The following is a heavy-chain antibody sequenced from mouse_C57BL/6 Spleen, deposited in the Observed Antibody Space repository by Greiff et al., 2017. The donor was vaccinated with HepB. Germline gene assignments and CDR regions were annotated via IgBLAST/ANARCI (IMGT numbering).Heavy chain of an antibody. CDR3: ARSSRRKCGLDY. D-gene: IGHD1-3*01. CDR1: GYAFTSSW. J-gene: IGHJ2*01. Sequence: VQLQQPGPELVKPGASVKISCKASGYAFTSSWMHWVKQRPGQGLEWIGRIYPGSGHTNYNGKFKGKATLTADKSSSTAYMQLSSLTSEDSAVYSGARSSRRKCGLDYWGQGTTLTVSS. V-gene: IGHV1-82*01. CDR2: IYPGSGHT.